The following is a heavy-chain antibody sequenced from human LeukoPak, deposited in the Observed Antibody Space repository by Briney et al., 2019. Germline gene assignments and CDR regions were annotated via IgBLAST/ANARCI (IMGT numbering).Heavy chain of an antibody. D-gene: IGHD5-18*01. CDR1: GFTSSSYA. V-gene: IGHV3-30*18. Sequence: GGSLRLSCAASGFTSSSYAMHWVRQAPGKGLEWVAVISYDGSNKYYVDSVKGRFTISRDNSKNTLYLQMNSLRAEDTAVYYCAKDRLHGYSYGYVDYWGQGTLVTVSS. CDR3: AKDRLHGYSYGYVDY. J-gene: IGHJ4*02. CDR2: ISYDGSNK.